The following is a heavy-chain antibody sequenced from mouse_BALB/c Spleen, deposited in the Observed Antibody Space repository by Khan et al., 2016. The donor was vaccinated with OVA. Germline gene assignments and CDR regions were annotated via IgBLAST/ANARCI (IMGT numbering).Heavy chain of an antibody. D-gene: IGHD1-2*01. V-gene: IGHV1-77*01. Sequence: QVQLQQSGAELARPGASVKLSCKASGYTFTDYYINWVKQRTGQGLEWIGEISPGSGATYYKERFKGKATLTADKSSNTAYMQLSSLTSEASAVYFCARRNFFGYTFAYWGQGTLVTVSA. CDR3: ARRNFFGYTFAY. J-gene: IGHJ3*01. CDR2: ISPGSGAT. CDR1: GYTFTDYY.